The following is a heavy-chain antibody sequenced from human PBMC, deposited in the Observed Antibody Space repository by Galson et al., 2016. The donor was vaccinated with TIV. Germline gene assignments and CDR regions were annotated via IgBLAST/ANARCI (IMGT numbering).Heavy chain of an antibody. D-gene: IGHD3-3*01. CDR2: ISAYTGNT. V-gene: IGHV1-18*01. CDR3: ARDGPQGVVIIGPHYDYGMDV. CDR1: GYTFNSYG. J-gene: IGHJ6*02. Sequence: SVKVSCKASGYTFNSYGISWVRQAPGQGLEWMGWISAYTGNTNYAQRLQDRVTLTTDTSTTTAYMEMRSLTSDDTAVYYCARDGPQGVVIIGPHYDYGMDVWGQGATVTVPS.